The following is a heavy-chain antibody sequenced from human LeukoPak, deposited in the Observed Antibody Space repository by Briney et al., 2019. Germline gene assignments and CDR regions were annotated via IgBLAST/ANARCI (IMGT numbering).Heavy chain of an antibody. CDR3: ARDIQVDSRASGY. Sequence: ASVKVSCKASGYTFTSYYMHWVRQAPGQGLEWMGIINTSGGSTSYAQKFQGRVTMTRDTSTSTIYMELSSLRSEDTAVYYSARDIQVDSRASGYWGQGTLVTVSS. CDR2: INTSGGST. J-gene: IGHJ4*02. CDR1: GYTFTSYY. V-gene: IGHV1-46*01. D-gene: IGHD3-22*01.